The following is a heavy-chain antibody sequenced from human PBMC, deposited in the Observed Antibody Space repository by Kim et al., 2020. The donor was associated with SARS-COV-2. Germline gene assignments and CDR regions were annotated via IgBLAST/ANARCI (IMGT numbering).Heavy chain of an antibody. D-gene: IGHD1-1*01. CDR3: ARRATGTNTFDY. V-gene: IGHV1-3*01. J-gene: IGHJ4*02. Sequence: KYTRKVQGRVTITRETSASTAYMELSSLRSEDTDVYYCARRATGTNTFDYWGQGTLVTVSS.